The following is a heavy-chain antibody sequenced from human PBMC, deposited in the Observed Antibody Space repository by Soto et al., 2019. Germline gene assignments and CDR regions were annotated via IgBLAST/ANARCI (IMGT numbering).Heavy chain of an antibody. D-gene: IGHD1-7*01. V-gene: IGHV4-59*01. Sequence: SETLSLTCTVSGGSISSYYWSWIRQPPGKGLEWIAYIYYSGITNYNPPLKSRVSISVDTSKNQFSLKLSSVTAADTAVYYCARVRLQLRILEFDYWGQGTLVTVSS. CDR2: IYYSGIT. CDR3: ARVRLQLRILEFDY. J-gene: IGHJ4*02. CDR1: GGSISSYY.